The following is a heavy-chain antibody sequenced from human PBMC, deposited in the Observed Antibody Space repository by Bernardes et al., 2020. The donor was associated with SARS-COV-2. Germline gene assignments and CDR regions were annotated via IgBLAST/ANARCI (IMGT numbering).Heavy chain of an antibody. D-gene: IGHD2-8*01. CDR1: GFTFSYYA. J-gene: IGHJ3*02. CDR2: ITSSGGTT. CDR3: AKEWDTVPGNAFDI. Sequence: GGSLRLSCAASGFTFSYYAMSWVRQAPGKGLEWVSGITSSGGTTDYADYVKGRFTISRDNSKHTLHLQMNSLRVEDTAVYYCAKEWDTVPGNAFDIWGHGTLVTVSS. V-gene: IGHV3-23*01.